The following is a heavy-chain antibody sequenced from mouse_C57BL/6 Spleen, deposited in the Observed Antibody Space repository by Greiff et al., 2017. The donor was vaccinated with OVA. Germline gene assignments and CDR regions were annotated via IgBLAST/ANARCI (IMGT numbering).Heavy chain of an antibody. D-gene: IGHD3-2*02. J-gene: IGHJ3*01. CDR2: IDPSDSYT. V-gene: IGHV1-59*01. CDR1: GYTFTSYW. Sequence: QVQLQQPGAELVRPGTSVKLSCKASGYTFTSYWMHWVKQRPGQGLEWIGVIDPSDSYTNYNQKFKGKATLTVDTSSSTAYMQLSSLTSEDSAVYCCASGRDSSGPGAYWGQGTLVTVSA. CDR3: ASGRDSSGPGAY.